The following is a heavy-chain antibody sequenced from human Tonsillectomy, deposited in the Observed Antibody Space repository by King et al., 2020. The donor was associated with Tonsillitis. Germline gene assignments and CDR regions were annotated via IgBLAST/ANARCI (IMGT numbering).Heavy chain of an antibody. Sequence: QLQESGPGLVKPSETLSLTCTVSGGSINSNSYYWGWVRQPPGQGLEWIGNIYYSGSTYYNPSLKSRVTISIDTSKNQFSLKLSSVTAADTAVYYCARLIMGSLDYWGQGALVTVSS. CDR3: ARLIMGSLDY. V-gene: IGHV4-39*01. D-gene: IGHD2-8*01. J-gene: IGHJ4*02. CDR1: GGSINSNSYY. CDR2: IYYSGST.